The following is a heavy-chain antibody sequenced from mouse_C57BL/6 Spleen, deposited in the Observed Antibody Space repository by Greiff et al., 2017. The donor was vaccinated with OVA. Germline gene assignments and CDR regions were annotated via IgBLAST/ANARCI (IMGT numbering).Heavy chain of an antibody. V-gene: IGHV5-17*01. J-gene: IGHJ4*01. CDR1: GFTFSDYG. CDR2: ISRGSSTI. CDR3: ARPVRYYGSSLFAMDY. D-gene: IGHD1-1*01. Sequence: EVKLVESGGGLVKPGGSLKLSCAASGFTFSDYGMHWVRQAPEKGLEWVAYISRGSSTIYYADTVKGRFTISRDNAKNTLFLQMTSLRSEDTAMYYGARPVRYYGSSLFAMDYWGQGTSVTVSS.